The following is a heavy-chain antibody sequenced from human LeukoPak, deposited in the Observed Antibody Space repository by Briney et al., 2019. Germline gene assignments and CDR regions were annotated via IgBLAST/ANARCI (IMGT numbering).Heavy chain of an antibody. V-gene: IGHV3-7*03. Sequence: GGSLRLSCAASGFTFTSSWMSWVRQTPGKGLEWVAGIKPDGSETFYSDSVRGRFTISRDNAKNSLYLQMNSLRAEDTALYYCARVYLSQQLVPGLDYWGQGTLVTVSS. CDR2: IKPDGSET. CDR3: ARVYLSQQLVPGLDY. CDR1: GFTFTSSW. J-gene: IGHJ4*02. D-gene: IGHD6-13*01.